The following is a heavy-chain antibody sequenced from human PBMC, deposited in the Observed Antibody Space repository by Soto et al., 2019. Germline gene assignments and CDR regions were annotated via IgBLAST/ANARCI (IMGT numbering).Heavy chain of an antibody. CDR3: ARDSVGATRFDY. Sequence: SETLSLTCTVSGGSISSGGYYWSWIRQHPGKGLEWIGYIYYSGSTYYNPSLKSRVTISVDTSKNQFSLKLSSVTAADTAVYYCARDSVGATRFDYWGQGTLVTVS. CDR2: IYYSGST. D-gene: IGHD1-26*01. J-gene: IGHJ4*02. V-gene: IGHV4-31*03. CDR1: GGSISSGGYY.